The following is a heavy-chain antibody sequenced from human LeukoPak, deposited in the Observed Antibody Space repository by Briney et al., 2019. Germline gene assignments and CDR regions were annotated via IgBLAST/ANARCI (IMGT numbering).Heavy chain of an antibody. CDR2: MNPNSGNT. V-gene: IGHV1-8*02. CDR1: GYTFTTYG. J-gene: IGHJ5*02. Sequence: VASVKVSCKASGYTFTTYGISWVRQAAGQGLEWMGWMNPNSGNTGYAQKFQGRVTMTRNTSISTAYMELSSLRSEDTAVYYCARVWCSSTNCLNGWFDPWGQGTLVTVSS. CDR3: ARVWCSSTNCLNGWFDP. D-gene: IGHD2-2*01.